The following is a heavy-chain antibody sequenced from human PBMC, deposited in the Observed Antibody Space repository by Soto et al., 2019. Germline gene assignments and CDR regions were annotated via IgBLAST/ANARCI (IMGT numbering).Heavy chain of an antibody. CDR2: IYPGDSDT. D-gene: IGHD3-22*01. V-gene: IGHV5-51*01. CDR1: GCSFTSYW. Sequence: PGESLKISCKGSGCSFTSYWIGWVRQIPGKGLEWMGIIYPGDSDTRYSPSFQGQVTISADKSISTAYLQWSSLKASDTAMYYCASGGNYDSSGFDAFDIWGQGTMVTVSS. CDR3: ASGGNYDSSGFDAFDI. J-gene: IGHJ3*02.